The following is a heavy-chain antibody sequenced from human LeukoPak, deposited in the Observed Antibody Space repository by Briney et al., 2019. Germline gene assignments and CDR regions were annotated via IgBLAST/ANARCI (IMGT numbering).Heavy chain of an antibody. Sequence: ASVKFSCNASGYTFTSYGISWVRQVPGHGLEWMGWISAYNGNTNYAQKLQGRVTMTTDTSTGTAYMELRSLRSDDTAVYYCARVSSGWIDYWGQGTLVTVSS. CDR1: GYTFTSYG. CDR3: ARVSSGWIDY. D-gene: IGHD6-19*01. J-gene: IGHJ4*02. CDR2: ISAYNGNT. V-gene: IGHV1-18*01.